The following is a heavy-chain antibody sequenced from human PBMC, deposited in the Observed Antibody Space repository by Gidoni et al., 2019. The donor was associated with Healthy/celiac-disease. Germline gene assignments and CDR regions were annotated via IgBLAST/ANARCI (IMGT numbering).Heavy chain of an antibody. V-gene: IGHV2-5*01. CDR3: AHRTSITIFGVVTPFDY. CDR1: GFSLSTSGVG. J-gene: IGHJ4*02. Sequence: HITLKESGPTLVKPTQTLTLTCTFSGFSLSTSGVGVGWIRQPPGKALEWLALIYWNDDKRYSPSLKSRLTITKDNSKNQGVLKMTNMDPVDTATYYCAHRTSITIFGVVTPFDYWGQGTLVTVSS. CDR2: IYWNDDK. D-gene: IGHD3-3*01.